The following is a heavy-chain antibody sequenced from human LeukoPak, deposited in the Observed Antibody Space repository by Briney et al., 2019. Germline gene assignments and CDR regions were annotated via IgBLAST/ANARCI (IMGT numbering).Heavy chain of an antibody. CDR3: ARDQSSDSSTSDLDY. V-gene: IGHV3-30-3*01. D-gene: IGHD6-6*01. Sequence: GGSLRLSCAASGFTFSSYTIHWVRQAPGKGLEWVAVMSYDGNNKNYADSVRGRFTISGDNSKNTVYLQMNSLRVEDSGVYYCARDQSSDSSTSDLDYWGQGTLVTVSS. CDR1: GFTFSSYT. CDR2: MSYDGNNK. J-gene: IGHJ4*02.